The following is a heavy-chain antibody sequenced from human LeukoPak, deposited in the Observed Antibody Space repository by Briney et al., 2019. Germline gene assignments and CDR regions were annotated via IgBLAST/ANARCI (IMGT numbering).Heavy chain of an antibody. D-gene: IGHD3-22*01. J-gene: IGHJ5*02. V-gene: IGHV3-21*01. CDR3: ARDQTDSSP. CDR1: GFTFSSFT. Sequence: GGSLRLSCAASGFTFSSFTMNWVRQAPGKGLEWVSSIDSSSSYIYYGDSVKGRFTISRDNGKNSVYLQMNSLRAEDTAVYYCARDQTDSSPWGQGTLVTVSS. CDR2: IDSSSSYI.